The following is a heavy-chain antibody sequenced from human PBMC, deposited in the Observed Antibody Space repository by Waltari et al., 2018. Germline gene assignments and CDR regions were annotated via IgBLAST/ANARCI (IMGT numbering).Heavy chain of an antibody. V-gene: IGHV1-69-2*01. J-gene: IGHJ4*02. CDR3: VTAPFLNIVATMIDY. D-gene: IGHD5-12*01. CDR1: GSTFTDYY. CDR2: VDPEDGET. Sequence: EVQLVQSGAEVKKPGATVKISCKASGSTFTDYYMHWVPQAPGNGLEWMGRVDPEDGETIYAEKFQGRVTITADTSTDTAYMELSSLRSEDTAVYYCVTAPFLNIVATMIDYWGQGTLVTVSS.